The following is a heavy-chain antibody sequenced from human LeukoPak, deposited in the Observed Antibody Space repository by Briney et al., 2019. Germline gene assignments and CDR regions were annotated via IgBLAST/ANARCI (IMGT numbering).Heavy chain of an antibody. CDR1: GYTFTSYD. V-gene: IGHV1-8*01. Sequence: ASVKVSCKASGYTFTSYDINWVRQATGQGLEWMGWMNPNSGNTGYAQKFQGRVTMTRNTSISTAYMELSSRRSEDTAVYYCARSSLIAVAGDTGDWGQGTLVTVSS. CDR2: MNPNSGNT. D-gene: IGHD6-19*01. J-gene: IGHJ4*02. CDR3: ARSSLIAVAGDTGD.